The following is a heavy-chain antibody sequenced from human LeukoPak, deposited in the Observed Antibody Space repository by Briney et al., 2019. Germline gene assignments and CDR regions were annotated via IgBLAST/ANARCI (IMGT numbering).Heavy chain of an antibody. CDR1: GFTFSSYA. Sequence: GGSLRLSCAASGFTFSSYAMHWVRQAPGKGLEWVAVISYDGSNKYYADSVKGRFTISRDNSKNTLYLQMNSLRAEDTAVYYCATRLRVVGAISPAAEYFQHWGQGTLVTVSS. CDR3: ATRLRVVGAISPAAEYFQH. J-gene: IGHJ1*01. V-gene: IGHV3-30-3*01. CDR2: ISYDGSNK. D-gene: IGHD1-26*01.